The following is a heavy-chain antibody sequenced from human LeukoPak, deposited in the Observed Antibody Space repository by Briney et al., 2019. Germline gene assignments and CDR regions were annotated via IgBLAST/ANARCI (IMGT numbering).Heavy chain of an antibody. CDR1: GGSFNDYY. V-gene: IGHV4-34*01. J-gene: IGHJ6*02. Sequence: PSETLSLTCDVSGGSFNDYYWSWIRQPPGKGPEWIGEIRHRGSTNYNPSLKSRVTMSVDTSKNQFSLKLSSVTAADTAVYYCARRGSWSYYYAMDVWGQGTTVAVSS. CDR2: IRHRGST. D-gene: IGHD6-13*01. CDR3: ARRGSWSYYYAMDV.